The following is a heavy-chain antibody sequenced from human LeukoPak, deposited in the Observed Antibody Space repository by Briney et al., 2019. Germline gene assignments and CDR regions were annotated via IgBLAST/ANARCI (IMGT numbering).Heavy chain of an antibody. CDR1: GDSISSGTYY. CDR2: VDISGST. Sequence: SETLSLTCTVSGDSISSGTYYWSWIRQPAGKGLEWIGRVDISGSTTYNPSLKSRIDISVDTSKNLFSLKLNSVTAADTAVYYCARAGIHGDTPDYWGQGTLVTVSS. J-gene: IGHJ4*02. D-gene: IGHD4-17*01. V-gene: IGHV4-61*02. CDR3: ARAGIHGDTPDY.